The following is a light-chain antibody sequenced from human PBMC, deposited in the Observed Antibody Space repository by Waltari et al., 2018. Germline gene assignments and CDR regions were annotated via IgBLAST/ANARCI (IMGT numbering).Light chain of an antibody. J-gene: IGLJ3*02. CDR2: DVS. Sequence: QSALTQPRSVSGSPGPSVTISCTGHSIDIGGHNFVSWYQQHAGKAPKLMIYDVSKRPSGVPDRFSGSKSSNTASLTISGLQAEDEADYYCCSFAGSSTPVLFGGGTKLTVL. V-gene: IGLV2-11*01. CDR3: CSFAGSSTPVL. CDR1: SIDIGGHNF.